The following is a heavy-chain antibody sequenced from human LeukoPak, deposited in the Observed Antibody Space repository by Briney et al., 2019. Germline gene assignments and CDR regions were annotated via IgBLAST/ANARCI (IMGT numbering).Heavy chain of an antibody. V-gene: IGHV3-7*01. Sequence: GGSLRLSCAASGFTFSSYWMSWVRQAPGKGLEWVANIKQDGSEEYYVDSVKGRFTISRDNAKNSLYLQMNSLRAEDTAVYYCARGDYDIWSGFHDYWGQGTLVTVSS. CDR1: GFTFSSYW. J-gene: IGHJ4*02. CDR2: IKQDGSEE. D-gene: IGHD3-3*01. CDR3: ARGDYDIWSGFHDY.